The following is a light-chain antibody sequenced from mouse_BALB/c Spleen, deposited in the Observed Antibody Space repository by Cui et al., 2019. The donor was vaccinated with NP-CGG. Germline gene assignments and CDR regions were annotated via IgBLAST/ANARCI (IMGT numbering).Light chain of an antibody. CDR2: GTN. CDR1: TGAVTTSNY. CDR3: VLWYNNHWV. Sequence: QVVVTQETALTTSPGETVTLTCRSSTGAVTTSNYANWVQEKPDHLFTVLIGGTNNRAPGVPARFSGSLIGDKAALTITGAQTEDEAIYFCVLWYNNHWVFGGGTKLTVL. V-gene: IGLV1*01. J-gene: IGLJ1*01.